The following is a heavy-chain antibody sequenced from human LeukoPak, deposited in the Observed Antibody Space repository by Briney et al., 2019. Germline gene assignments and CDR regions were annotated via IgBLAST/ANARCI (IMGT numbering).Heavy chain of an antibody. J-gene: IGHJ3*02. V-gene: IGHV3-23*01. Sequence: GGSLRLSCAPSGFNFRSYAVRWVRQAPGKGLEWVSAISGIDGSRNDADSLKVRLTISKDNSKNTLYLQMNSLRAEDTAVYYCAKDSDSSAPPDAFDIWGQGTMVTVSS. CDR1: GFNFRSYA. D-gene: IGHD3-22*01. CDR3: AKDSDSSAPPDAFDI. CDR2: ISGIDGSR.